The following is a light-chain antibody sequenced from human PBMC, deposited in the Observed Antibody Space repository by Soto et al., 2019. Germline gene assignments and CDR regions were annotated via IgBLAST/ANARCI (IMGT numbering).Light chain of an antibody. CDR1: QTLSSSF. CDR3: QQYGYLGT. CDR2: DTS. V-gene: IGKV3-20*01. Sequence: IVLTQSPGTLSLSPGERATLSCRTSQTLSSSFLAWYQQTPGQAPRLLIYDTSTRAIDIPDRFSGSGSGTDFTLTISRLEPEDFAVYYCQQYGYLGTFGQGTKVDI. J-gene: IGKJ1*01.